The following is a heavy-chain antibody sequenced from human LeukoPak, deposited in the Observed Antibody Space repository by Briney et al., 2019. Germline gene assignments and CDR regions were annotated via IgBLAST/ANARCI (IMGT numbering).Heavy chain of an antibody. V-gene: IGHV1-24*01. J-gene: IGHJ3*02. Sequence: ASVKVSCMVSGYTLTELSMHWVRQAPGKGLEWMGGFYPEDGETIYAQKCQGRVTLTEDTSTDTAYMELSSLRSEDTAVYYCTTVAHSSSWYEYSAFDIWGQGTMVTVSS. CDR1: GYTLTELS. D-gene: IGHD6-13*01. CDR3: TTVAHSSSWYEYSAFDI. CDR2: FYPEDGET.